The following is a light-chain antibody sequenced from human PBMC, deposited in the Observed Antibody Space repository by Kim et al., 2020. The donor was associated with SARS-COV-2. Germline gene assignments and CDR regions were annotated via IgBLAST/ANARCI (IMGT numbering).Light chain of an antibody. J-gene: IGLJ3*02. CDR2: RNN. CDR1: SNNVGNQG. Sequence: QPATLTCTGNSNNVGNQGAAWLQQHQGHPPELLSYRNNNRPSGISERFSASRSGNPASLTITALQPEDEADYYCSAWDSSLSAWVFGGGTQLTVL. V-gene: IGLV10-54*04. CDR3: SAWDSSLSAWV.